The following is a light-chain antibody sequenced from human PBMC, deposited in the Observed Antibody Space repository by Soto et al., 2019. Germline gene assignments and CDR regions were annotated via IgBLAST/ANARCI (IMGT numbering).Light chain of an antibody. CDR3: CSYAGTRTSWV. CDR1: SSDVRTFNL. Sequence: QSVLTQPASVSGFLGQSITMYCTGSSSDVRTFNLVSWFQQHPGKAPKLLIFEGTKRPSGVSDRFSGSKSGNTASLTISGLQAEDEADYHCCSYAGTRTSWVFGTGTKLTVL. J-gene: IGLJ1*01. CDR2: EGT. V-gene: IGLV2-23*01.